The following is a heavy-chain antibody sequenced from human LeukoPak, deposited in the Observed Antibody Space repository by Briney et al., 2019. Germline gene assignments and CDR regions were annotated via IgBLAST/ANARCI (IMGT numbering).Heavy chain of an antibody. Sequence: GGSLRLSCAASGFTFSSYAMHWVRQAPGKGLEYVSAISSNGGSTYYANSVKGRFTISRDNSKNTLYLQMGSLRAEDMAVYYCARGSGEMAMPHFDYWGQGTLVTVSS. D-gene: IGHD5-24*01. CDR3: ARGSGEMAMPHFDY. J-gene: IGHJ4*02. CDR2: ISSNGGST. CDR1: GFTFSSYA. V-gene: IGHV3-64*01.